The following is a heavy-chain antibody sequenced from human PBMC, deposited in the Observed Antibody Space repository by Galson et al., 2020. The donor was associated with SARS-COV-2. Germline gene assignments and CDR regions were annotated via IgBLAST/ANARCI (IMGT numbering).Heavy chain of an antibody. J-gene: IGHJ4*02. CDR1: GYSIGSGYY. V-gene: IGHV4-38-2*01. D-gene: IGHD3-9*01. CDR2: IYHSETN. Sequence: SETLSLTCAVSGYSIGSGYYWGWIRQPPGKGLEWIGNIYHSETNYYNPSFKRRVTISVATSKHQFSLKLSSVTAADTAVYYCARGLRSFDPFDYWRQGTLVTVSS. CDR3: ARGLRSFDPFDY.